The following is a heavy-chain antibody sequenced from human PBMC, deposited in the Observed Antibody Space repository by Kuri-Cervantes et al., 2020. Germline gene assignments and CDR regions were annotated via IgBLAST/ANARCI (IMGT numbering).Heavy chain of an antibody. V-gene: IGHV3-11*01. CDR3: ARDPVSYCSSTSCYRSSAFDI. D-gene: IGHD2-2*02. CDR1: GFTFSDYY. Sequence: GGSLRLSCAASGFTFSDYYMSWIRQAPGKGLEWISYISNSGTTIYYAADSVKGRFTLSRDNAENSLYLQMNSLRAEDTAVYYCARDPVSYCSSTSCYRSSAFDIWGQGTMVTVSS. J-gene: IGHJ3*02. CDR2: ISNSGTTI.